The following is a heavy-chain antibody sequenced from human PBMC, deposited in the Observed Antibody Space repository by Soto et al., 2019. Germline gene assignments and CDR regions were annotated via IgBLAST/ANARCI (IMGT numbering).Heavy chain of an antibody. V-gene: IGHV3-30*18. J-gene: IGHJ6*03. CDR1: GFTFSSYG. D-gene: IGHD3-10*01. Sequence: GGSLRLSCAASGFTFSSYGMHWVRQAPGKGLEWVAVISYDGSNKYYADSVKGRFTISRDNSKNTLYLQMNSLRAEDTAVYYCAKGLYGSGSYWSQWPHYYYYMDVWGKGTTVTVSS. CDR2: ISYDGSNK. CDR3: AKGLYGSGSYWSQWPHYYYYMDV.